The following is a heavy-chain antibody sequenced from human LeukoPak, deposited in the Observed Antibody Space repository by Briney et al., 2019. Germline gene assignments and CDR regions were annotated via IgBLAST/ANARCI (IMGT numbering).Heavy chain of an antibody. CDR1: GGSFSGYY. CDR2: INHSGST. V-gene: IGHV4-34*01. J-gene: IGHJ4*02. CDR3: ASLYSSSIY. Sequence: SETLSPTCAVYGGSFSGYYWSWIRQPPGKGLEWIGEINHSGSTNYNPSLKSRVTISVDTSKNQFSLKLSSVTAADTAVYYCASLYSSSIYWGQGTLVTVSS. D-gene: IGHD6-6*01.